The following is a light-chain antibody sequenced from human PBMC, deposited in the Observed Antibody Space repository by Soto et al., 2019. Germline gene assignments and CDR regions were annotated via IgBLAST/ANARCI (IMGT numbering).Light chain of an antibody. J-gene: IGKJ1*01. CDR1: QDIGSY. CDR3: QHYNSDPWT. Sequence: AIRMTQYPSSLSASTGDRVDIACRASQDIGSYLAWYQQKPGQAPKLLIYGASTLQSGVPSRFRGGGSGTDFTFTITCLQSEDFATYFCQHYNSDPWTFGQGTRVEIK. CDR2: GAS. V-gene: IGKV1-8*01.